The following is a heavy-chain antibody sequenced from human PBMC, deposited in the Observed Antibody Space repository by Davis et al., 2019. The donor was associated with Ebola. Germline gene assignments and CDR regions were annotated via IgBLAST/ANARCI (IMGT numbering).Heavy chain of an antibody. CDR3: ASSAVQGVIWYYGMDV. V-gene: IGHV4-4*02. CDR2: IYHSGST. J-gene: IGHJ6*02. D-gene: IGHD3-10*01. Sequence: MPSETLSLTCTVSGGSISSSNWWSWVRQPPGKGLEWIGEIYHSGSTNYNPPLKSRVTISVDKSKKQFFLKLSSVTAADTAVYYCASSAVQGVIWYYGMDVWGQGTTVTVSS. CDR1: GGSISSSNW.